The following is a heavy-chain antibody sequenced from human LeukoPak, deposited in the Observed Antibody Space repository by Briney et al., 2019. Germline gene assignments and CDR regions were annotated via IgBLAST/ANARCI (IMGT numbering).Heavy chain of an antibody. Sequence: SETLSLTCSVSGYSISSGYYWGWIRQPPGKGLEWIGSMYHSGTTYYNPSLKSRVTISVDTSKNQFSLNLSSVTAADTAVYYCARAEYCSGGSCYAWGHYYMDVWGKGTTVTVSS. CDR3: ARAEYCSGGSCYAWGHYYMDV. CDR1: GYSISSGYY. V-gene: IGHV4-38-2*02. D-gene: IGHD2-15*01. J-gene: IGHJ6*03. CDR2: MYHSGTT.